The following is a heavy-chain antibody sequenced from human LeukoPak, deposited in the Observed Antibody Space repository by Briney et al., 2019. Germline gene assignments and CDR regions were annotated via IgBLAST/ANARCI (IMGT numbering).Heavy chain of an antibody. D-gene: IGHD6-6*01. J-gene: IGHJ4*02. CDR1: GGSISSGDYY. CDR3: AREVLYSSSGKDY. V-gene: IGHV4-30-4*08. CDR2: LYYRLTP. Sequence: SQTLSLTCTVSGGSISSGDYYWSWIRQPPGKGMEWIGYLYYRLTPFYTPSLQSRVTISVDTSKNQFSLKLSSVTAADTAVYYCAREVLYSSSGKDYWGQGTLVTVSS.